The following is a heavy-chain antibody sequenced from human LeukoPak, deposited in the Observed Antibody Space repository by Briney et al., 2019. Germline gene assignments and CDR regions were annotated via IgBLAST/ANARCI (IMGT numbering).Heavy chain of an antibody. D-gene: IGHD5-18*01. CDR3: ARDFGGYSYGYYMDV. Sequence: ASVKVSCKASGYTFTGYYMHWVRQAPGQGLEWMGWINPNSGGTNYAQKLQGRVTMTTDTSTSTAYMELRSLRSDDTAVYYCARDFGGYSYGYYMDVWGKGTTVTVSS. J-gene: IGHJ6*03. CDR1: GYTFTGYY. V-gene: IGHV1-2*02. CDR2: INPNSGGT.